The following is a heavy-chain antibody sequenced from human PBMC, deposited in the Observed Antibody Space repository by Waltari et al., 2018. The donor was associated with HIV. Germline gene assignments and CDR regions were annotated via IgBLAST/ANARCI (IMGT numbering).Heavy chain of an antibody. D-gene: IGHD3-22*01. CDR1: GSHLTELS. J-gene: IGHJ3*02. Sequence: QVQLVQSGAAVKKPGASVKVSCKVSGSHLTELSLHWVRQAPGKGLEWMGGFDPEDGETIYAQKFQGRVTMTEDTSTDTAYMELSSLRSEDTAVYYCATRDDSQTHAFDIWGQGTMVTVSS. V-gene: IGHV1-24*01. CDR2: FDPEDGET. CDR3: ATRDDSQTHAFDI.